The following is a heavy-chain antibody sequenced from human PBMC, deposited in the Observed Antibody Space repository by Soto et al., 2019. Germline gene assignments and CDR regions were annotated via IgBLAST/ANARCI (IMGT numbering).Heavy chain of an antibody. D-gene: IGHD6-13*01. Sequence: GGSLRLSCSASGFTFSSYAMHWVRQAPGKGLEYVSAISSNGGSTYYADSVKGRFTISRDNSKNTLYLQMSSLRAEDTAVYYCVKDPYSSPAAVLSNDYWGQGTLVTVSS. V-gene: IGHV3-64D*08. CDR1: GFTFSSYA. CDR3: VKDPYSSPAAVLSNDY. J-gene: IGHJ4*02. CDR2: ISSNGGST.